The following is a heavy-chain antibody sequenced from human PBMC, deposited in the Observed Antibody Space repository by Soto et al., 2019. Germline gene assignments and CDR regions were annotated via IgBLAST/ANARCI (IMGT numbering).Heavy chain of an antibody. J-gene: IGHJ4*02. CDR2: INIDGSTT. CDR1: GFTFSSYW. CDR3: ARDLTGLVFDY. V-gene: IGHV3-74*01. D-gene: IGHD3-16*01. Sequence: VQLVESGGGLVQPGGSLRLSCAASGFTFSSYWMHWLRQAPGKGLVWVSHINIDGSTTNYADFVEGRFAISRDDAGKTVYLQMNSLRAEDTAVYYCARDLTGLVFDYLGQGTLVTVSS.